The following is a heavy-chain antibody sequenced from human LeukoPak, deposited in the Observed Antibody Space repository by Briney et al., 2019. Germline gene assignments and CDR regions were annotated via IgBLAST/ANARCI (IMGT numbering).Heavy chain of an antibody. J-gene: IGHJ4*02. CDR1: GGSFSGYY. V-gene: IGHV4-34*01. D-gene: IGHD3-10*01. CDR3: ARGETRLWFRELFMPRYYFDY. Sequence: SETLSLTCAVYGGSFSGYYWSWIRQPPGKGLEWIGEINHSGSTNYNPSLKSRVTISVDTSKNQFSLKLSSVTAADTAVYYCARGETRLWFRELFMPRYYFDYWGQGTLVTVSS. CDR2: INHSGST.